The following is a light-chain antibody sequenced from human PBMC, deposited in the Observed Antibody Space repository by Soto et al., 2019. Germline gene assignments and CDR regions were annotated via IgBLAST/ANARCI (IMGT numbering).Light chain of an antibody. CDR1: QSVSSN. CDR3: QQYNNWHPWT. CDR2: GAS. J-gene: IGKJ1*01. Sequence: EVVMTQSPATLYEPPEERATLSCRASQSVSSNLDWKQQKPGQAPRLLIYGASTRATGIAASLSGSGSGTGCTLTLSILQSEDFAVYYCQQYNNWHPWTFGTGTKVE. V-gene: IGKV3-15*01.